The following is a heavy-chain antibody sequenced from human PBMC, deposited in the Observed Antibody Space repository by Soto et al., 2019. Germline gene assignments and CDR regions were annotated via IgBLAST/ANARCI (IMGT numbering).Heavy chain of an antibody. CDR2: INPNSGGT. CDR1: GYAFTVYY. D-gene: IGHD2-8*02. J-gene: IGHJ6*04. V-gene: IGHV1-2*04. Sequence: ASVKVSCTASGYAFTVYYMHWVRQAPGQGLEWMGWINPNSGGTNYAQKFQGWVTMTRDTSISTAYMELSRLRSDDTAVYYCAGGDTGYYYGRDVWGKGTTVTVSS. CDR3: AGGDTGYYYGRDV.